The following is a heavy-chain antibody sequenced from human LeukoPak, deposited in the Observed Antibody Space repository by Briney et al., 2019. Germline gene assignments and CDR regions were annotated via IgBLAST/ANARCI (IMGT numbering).Heavy chain of an antibody. CDR3: AREKRGLLWFGESRYYFDY. Sequence: SVKVSCKASGGTFSSYTISWVRQAPGQGLEWMGRIIPILGIANYAQKFQGRVTITADKSTSTAYMELSSLRSEDTAVYYCAREKRGLLWFGESRYYFDYWGQGTLVTVSS. V-gene: IGHV1-69*04. CDR2: IIPILGIA. D-gene: IGHD3-10*01. CDR1: GGTFSSYT. J-gene: IGHJ4*02.